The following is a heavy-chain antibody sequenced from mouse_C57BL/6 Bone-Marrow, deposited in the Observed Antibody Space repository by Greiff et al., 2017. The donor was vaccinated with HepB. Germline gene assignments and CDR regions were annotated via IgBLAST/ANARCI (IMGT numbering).Heavy chain of an antibody. CDR1: GYTFTSYW. J-gene: IGHJ3*01. Sequence: QVQLQQPGADLVKPGASVKVSCKASGYTFTSYWMHWVKQRPGQGLEWIGRIHPSDSDTNYNQKFKGKATLTVDKSSSTAYMQLSSLTSEDSAVYYCAIKDGIYYSNYGWFAYWGQGTLGTVSA. D-gene: IGHD2-5*01. CDR3: AIKDGIYYSNYGWFAY. CDR2: IHPSDSDT. V-gene: IGHV1-74*01.